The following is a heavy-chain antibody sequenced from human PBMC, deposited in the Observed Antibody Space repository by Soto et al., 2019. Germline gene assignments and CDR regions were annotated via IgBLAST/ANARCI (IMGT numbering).Heavy chain of an antibody. D-gene: IGHD5-18*01. J-gene: IGHJ4*02. CDR3: VRGDGDYNDGNGYLGRH. CDR2: IKSDGSGT. V-gene: IGHV3-74*01. CDR1: GFTFSSYW. Sequence: EVQLVESGGGLVQPGGSLRLSCAASGFTFSSYWMHWVRQAPGKGLVWVSRIKSDGSGTYYADSVMGRLTISRDNAKKTRYLQMNRLRAEDTAVYYCVRGDGDYNDGNGYLGRHWGQGTLVTVSS.